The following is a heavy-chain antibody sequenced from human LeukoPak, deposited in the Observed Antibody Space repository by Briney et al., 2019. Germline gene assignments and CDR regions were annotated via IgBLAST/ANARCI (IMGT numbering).Heavy chain of an antibody. CDR1: GFTFSSYA. Sequence: PGGSLRLSCAASGFTFSSYAMSWVRQAPGKGLEWVSAISGSGGSTYYADSVKGRFTISRDISKNTLYLQMNSLRAEDTAVYYCAKRPNRPQEGEIHFDYWGQGTLVTVSS. V-gene: IGHV3-23*01. CDR3: AKRPNRPQEGEIHFDY. J-gene: IGHJ4*02. D-gene: IGHD3-16*01. CDR2: ISGSGGST.